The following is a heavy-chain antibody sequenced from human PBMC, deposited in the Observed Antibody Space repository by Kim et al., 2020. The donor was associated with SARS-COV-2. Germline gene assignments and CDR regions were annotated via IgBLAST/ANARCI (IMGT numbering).Heavy chain of an antibody. Sequence: GGSLRLSCAASGFTFSSYGMHWVRQAPGKGLEWVAVIWYDGSNKYYADSVKGRFTISRDNSKNTLYLQMNSLRAEDTAVYYCARESLLLWFGELLPNYGMDVWGQGTTVTVSS. CDR2: IWYDGSNK. V-gene: IGHV3-33*01. CDR3: ARESLLLWFGELLPNYGMDV. D-gene: IGHD3-10*01. CDR1: GFTFSSYG. J-gene: IGHJ6*02.